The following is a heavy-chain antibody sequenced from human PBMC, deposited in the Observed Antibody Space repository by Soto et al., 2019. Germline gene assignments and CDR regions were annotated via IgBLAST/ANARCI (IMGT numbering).Heavy chain of an antibody. CDR3: ARGGYYDSSGYPQPVFDP. CDR2: IYYSGST. CDR1: GGSVSSGSYY. D-gene: IGHD3-22*01. J-gene: IGHJ5*02. V-gene: IGHV4-61*01. Sequence: QVQLQESGPGLVKPSETLSLTCTVSGGSVSSGSYYWSWIRQPPGKGLEWIGYIYYSGSTNYNPSLKIRVTRSVDTSKNQFSLKLSSVTAADTAVYYCARGGYYDSSGYPQPVFDPWGQGTLVTVSS.